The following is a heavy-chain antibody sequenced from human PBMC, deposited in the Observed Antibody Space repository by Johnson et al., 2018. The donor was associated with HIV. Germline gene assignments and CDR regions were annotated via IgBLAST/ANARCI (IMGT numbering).Heavy chain of an antibody. Sequence: VQLVESGGGVVRPGGSLRLSCAASGFTFDDYGMSWVRQAPGKGLEWVSLIYSGGSTYYADSVKGRFTISRDNSKNTLYLQMNSLRAEDTAVYYCATSMGATYAFDIWGQGTMVTVSS. CDR1: GFTFDDYG. D-gene: IGHD1-26*01. CDR2: IYSGGST. J-gene: IGHJ3*02. CDR3: ATSMGATYAFDI. V-gene: IGHV3-66*02.